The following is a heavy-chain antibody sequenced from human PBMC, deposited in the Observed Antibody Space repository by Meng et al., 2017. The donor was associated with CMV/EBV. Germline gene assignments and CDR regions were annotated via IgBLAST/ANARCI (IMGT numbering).Heavy chain of an antibody. CDR2: IIPIFGTA. J-gene: IGHJ5*02. D-gene: IGHD2-2*01. V-gene: IGHV1-69*05. CDR3: AREAPRAVPAATVCWFDP. CDR1: GYTFTGYY. Sequence: SVKVSCKASGYTFTGYYMHWVRQAPGQGLEWMGGIIPIFGTANYAQKFQGRVTITTDESTSTAYMELSSLRSEDTAVYYCAREAPRAVPAATVCWFDPWGQGTLVTVSS.